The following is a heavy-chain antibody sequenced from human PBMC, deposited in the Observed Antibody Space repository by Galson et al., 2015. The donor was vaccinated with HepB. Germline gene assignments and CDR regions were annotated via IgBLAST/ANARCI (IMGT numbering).Heavy chain of an antibody. CDR1: GDSVSSNSAA. CDR2: TYYRSKWYN. CDR3: ARDLQYSSSRYARYYYGMDV. J-gene: IGHJ6*01. V-gene: IGHV6-1*01. Sequence: CAISGDSVSSNSAAWNWIRQSPSRGLEWLGRTYYRSKWYNDYAVSVKSRITINPDTSKNQFSLQLNSVTPEDTAVYYCARDLQYSSSRYARYYYGMDVWGCGTTVT. D-gene: IGHD6-13*01.